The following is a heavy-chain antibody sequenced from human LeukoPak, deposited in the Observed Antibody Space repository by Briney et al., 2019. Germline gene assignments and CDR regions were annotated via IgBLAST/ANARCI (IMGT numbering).Heavy chain of an antibody. CDR1: GYTFTSYY. D-gene: IGHD2-2*02. Sequence: ASVKVSCKASGYTFTSYYMHWVRQAPGQGLEWMGWISAYNGNTNYAQKLQGRVTVTTDTSTSTAYMELRSLRSDDTAVYYCARDGEDIVVVPAAIQFDYWGQGTLVTVSS. CDR3: ARDGEDIVVVPAAIQFDY. V-gene: IGHV1-18*04. CDR2: ISAYNGNT. J-gene: IGHJ4*02.